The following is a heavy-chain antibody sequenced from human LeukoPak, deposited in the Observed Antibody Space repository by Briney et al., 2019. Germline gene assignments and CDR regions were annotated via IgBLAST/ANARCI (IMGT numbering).Heavy chain of an antibody. Sequence: SETLSLTCAVSGGSISSSNWWSWVRQPPGKGLERIGEIYHSGSTNYNPSLKSRVTISVDKSKNQFSLKLSSVTAADTVVYYCARLRGYSYGYIDYWGQGTLVTVSS. D-gene: IGHD5-18*01. V-gene: IGHV4-4*02. CDR1: GGSISSSNW. CDR3: ARLRGYSYGYIDY. J-gene: IGHJ4*02. CDR2: IYHSGST.